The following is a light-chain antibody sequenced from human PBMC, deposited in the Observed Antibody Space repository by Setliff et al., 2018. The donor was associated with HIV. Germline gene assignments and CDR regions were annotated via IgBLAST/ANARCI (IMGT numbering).Light chain of an antibody. CDR1: SSNIGSNI. CDR2: SNN. Sequence: QSALAQPPSASGTPGQRITISCSGSSSNIGSNIVYWYQQFPETAPKLLIDSNNQWPSGVPDRFSGSKSDTSASLAISGLQSEDEADYYCASWDDTLNGWVFGGGTQLTVL. CDR3: ASWDDTLNGWV. V-gene: IGLV1-44*01. J-gene: IGLJ3*02.